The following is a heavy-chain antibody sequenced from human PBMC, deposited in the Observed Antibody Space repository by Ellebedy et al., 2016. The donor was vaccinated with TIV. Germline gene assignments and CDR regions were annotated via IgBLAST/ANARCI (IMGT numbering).Heavy chain of an antibody. CDR1: GGSFSGYY. J-gene: IGHJ4*02. CDR2: ITHSGST. CDR3: ARNVPATSTSFDY. Sequence: MPSETLSLTCAVYGGSFSGYYWSWIRQPPGKGLEWIGEITHSGSTNYNPSLKSRVTVSVDTSKNRFSLKLSSVTAADTAVYYCARNVPATSTSFDYWGQGTLVTVSS. D-gene: IGHD2-2*01. V-gene: IGHV4-34*01.